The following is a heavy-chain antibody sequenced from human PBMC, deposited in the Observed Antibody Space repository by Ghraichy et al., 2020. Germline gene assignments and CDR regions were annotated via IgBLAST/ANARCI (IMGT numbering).Heavy chain of an antibody. CDR3: STSPRADRGNY. CDR1: GLTFSSYW. D-gene: IGHD3-10*01. V-gene: IGHV3-74*01. CDR2: IKTDGSTT. J-gene: IGHJ4*02. Sequence: GESLNISCAASGLTFSSYWMHLVRQAPGKGLEWVSHIKTDGSTTNYADSVRGRFTISRDNAKNTLYLQMNSLRADDTAVYYCSTSPRADRGNYWGQGTLVTVSS.